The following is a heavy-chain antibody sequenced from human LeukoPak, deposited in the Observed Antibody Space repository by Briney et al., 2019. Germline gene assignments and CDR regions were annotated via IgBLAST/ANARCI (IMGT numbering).Heavy chain of an antibody. D-gene: IGHD3-10*01. CDR2: IYPVNSDT. CDR3: ARGTTPLLLWFGESVYYFDY. V-gene: IGHV5-51*01. J-gene: IGHJ4*02. Sequence: PGDSLRISVKVSGYSFTSYWIGEGRQMPGKGLEWMGIIYPVNSDTRYSPSFQGQVTISADKSISTAYLQWSSLKASDTAMYYCARGTTPLLLWFGESVYYFDYWGQGTLVTVSS. CDR1: GYSFTSYW.